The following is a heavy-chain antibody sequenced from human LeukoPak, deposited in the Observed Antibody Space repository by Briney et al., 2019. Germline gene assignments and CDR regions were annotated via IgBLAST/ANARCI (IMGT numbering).Heavy chain of an antibody. Sequence: GASVKVSCKASGYTFTGYYVHWVRQAPGQGLEWMGWINPNSGGTNYAQKFQGRVTMTRDTSISTAYMELSRLRSDDTAVYYCARADCSSTSCHPPLFDYWGQGTLVTVSS. D-gene: IGHD2-2*01. V-gene: IGHV1-2*02. CDR3: ARADCSSTSCHPPLFDY. J-gene: IGHJ4*02. CDR2: INPNSGGT. CDR1: GYTFTGYY.